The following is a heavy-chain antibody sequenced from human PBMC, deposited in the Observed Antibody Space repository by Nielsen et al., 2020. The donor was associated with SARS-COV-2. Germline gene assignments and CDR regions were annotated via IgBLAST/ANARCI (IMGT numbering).Heavy chain of an antibody. Sequence: GESLKISCAASGFTFSRHAMSWVRQAPGKGLEWVSLISASGASTYYANSVKGRFSVSRDNSKNTLYLEMNSLRAEDTAVYYCARQFYGCNDYWGQGTLVTVSS. CDR2: ISASGAST. J-gene: IGHJ4*02. D-gene: IGHD3-10*01. CDR3: ARQFYGCNDY. V-gene: IGHV3-23*01. CDR1: GFTFSRHA.